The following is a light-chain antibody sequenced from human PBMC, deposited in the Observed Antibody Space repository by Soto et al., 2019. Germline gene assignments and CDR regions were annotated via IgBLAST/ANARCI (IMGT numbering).Light chain of an antibody. Sequence: QLVLTQSPSASASLGASVKLTCTLSSGHSNYAIAWQQQQSEKGPRYLMKLNSDGSHSKGDGIPDRFSGSSSGAERYLTISSLQSEDEADYYCQTWGSGIVVFGGGTQLTVL. CDR2: LNSDGSH. CDR1: SGHSNYA. CDR3: QTWGSGIVV. V-gene: IGLV4-69*01. J-gene: IGLJ2*01.